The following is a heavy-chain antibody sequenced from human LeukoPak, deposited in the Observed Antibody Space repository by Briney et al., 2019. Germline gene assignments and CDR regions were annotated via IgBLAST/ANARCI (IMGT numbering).Heavy chain of an antibody. CDR2: ISYDGSNK. D-gene: IGHD3-3*01. CDR3: ANGGPYYDFWSGYLPRLDY. Sequence: PGRSLRLSCAASGFTFSSYAMHWVRQAPGKGLEWVAVISYDGSNKYYADSVKGRFTISRDNSKNTLYLQMNSLRAEDTAVYYCANGGPYYDFWSGYLPRLDYWGQGTLVTVSS. J-gene: IGHJ4*02. V-gene: IGHV3-30-3*01. CDR1: GFTFSSYA.